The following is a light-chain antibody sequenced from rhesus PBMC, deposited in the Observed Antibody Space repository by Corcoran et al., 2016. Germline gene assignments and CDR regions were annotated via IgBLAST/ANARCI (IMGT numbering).Light chain of an antibody. CDR2: EVS. CDR1: QSLLHSTGYTY. Sequence: DIVMTQTPLSLSVTPGEPASISCRSSQSLLHSTGYTYLHWYLQKPGQSPQLRINEVSNRASGVPDRFRGRGSGTDFTLKISRVEAEDVGVYYCEQTLQTPLAFGGGTKVEIK. J-gene: IGKJ4*01. V-gene: IGKV2-78*01. CDR3: EQTLQTPLA.